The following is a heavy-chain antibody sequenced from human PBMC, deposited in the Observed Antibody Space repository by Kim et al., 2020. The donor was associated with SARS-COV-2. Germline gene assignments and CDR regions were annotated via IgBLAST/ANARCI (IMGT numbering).Heavy chain of an antibody. CDR1: GGTFSSYA. V-gene: IGHV1-69*13. Sequence: SVKVSCKASGGTFSSYAISWVRQAPGQGLEWVGGIIPIFGTANYAQKFQGRVTITADESTSTAYMELSSLRSEDTAVYYCAREGSSSWYSPLELVLANYGMDVWGQGTTVTVSS. D-gene: IGHD6-13*01. CDR2: IIPIFGTA. CDR3: AREGSSSWYSPLELVLANYGMDV. J-gene: IGHJ6*02.